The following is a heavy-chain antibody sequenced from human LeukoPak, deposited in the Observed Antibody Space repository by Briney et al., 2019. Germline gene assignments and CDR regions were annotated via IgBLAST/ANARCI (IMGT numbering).Heavy chain of an antibody. CDR3: AKETTIFGVVPI. CDR1: GFTFSSYA. D-gene: IGHD3-3*01. J-gene: IGHJ3*02. CDR2: ISGSGGSA. V-gene: IGHV3-23*01. Sequence: GGSLRLSCAASGFTFSSYAMSWVRQAPGKGLEWVSAISGSGGSAYYADSVKGRITISRDNSKNTLYLQMNSLRAEDTAVYYCAKETTIFGVVPIWGQGTMVTVS.